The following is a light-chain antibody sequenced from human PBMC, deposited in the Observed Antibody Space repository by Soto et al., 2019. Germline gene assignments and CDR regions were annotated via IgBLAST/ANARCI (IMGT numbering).Light chain of an antibody. CDR2: AAS. CDR1: QSISSY. J-gene: IGKJ1*01. Sequence: DIQMTQSPSSLSASLGDRFTITCLASQSISSYLNWYQQKPGKAPKLLIYAASSLQSGVPSRFSGSGSGTDFTLTISSLQPEDFATYYCQQSYSTSWTFGQGTKVDFK. CDR3: QQSYSTSWT. V-gene: IGKV1-39*01.